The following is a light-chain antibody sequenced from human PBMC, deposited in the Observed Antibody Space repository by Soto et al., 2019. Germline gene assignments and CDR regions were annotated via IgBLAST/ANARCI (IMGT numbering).Light chain of an antibody. CDR2: GAA. J-gene: IGKJ1*01. Sequence: ELVITQCPAQMAVSPGAISTLSCTASQSDSSNLAWYQQKPGQAPRLLIYGAATRATGSPARFSGRGSGTEFTLTISSRQSEDFAVYYCQQYNYWPPLTFGQGTKVDIK. V-gene: IGKV3-15*01. CDR1: QSDSSN. CDR3: QQYNYWPPLT.